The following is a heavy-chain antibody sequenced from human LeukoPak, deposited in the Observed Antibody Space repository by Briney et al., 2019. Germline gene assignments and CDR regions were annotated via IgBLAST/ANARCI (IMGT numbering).Heavy chain of an antibody. CDR3: ARSEAGHY. CDR1: GGTFSSYA. CDR2: ISAYNGNT. Sequence: ASVKVSCKASGGTFSSYAISWVRQAPGQGLEWMGGISAYNGNTNYAQKLQGRVTMTTDTSTSTAYMELRSLRSDDTAVYYCARSEAGHYWGQGTLVTVSS. V-gene: IGHV1-18*01. D-gene: IGHD6-19*01. J-gene: IGHJ4*02.